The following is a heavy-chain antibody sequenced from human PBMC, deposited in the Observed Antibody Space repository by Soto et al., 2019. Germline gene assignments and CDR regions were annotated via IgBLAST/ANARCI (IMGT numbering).Heavy chain of an antibody. D-gene: IGHD2-15*01. CDR2: IFWNDAK. V-gene: IGHV2-5*01. J-gene: IGHJ4*02. CDR1: GFSFSTTGAG. CDR3: AYRRGGSSSGGNFDY. Sequence: QIALKESGPPLVKPSQTLTLTCTFSGFSFSTTGAGVGWIRQPPGKALEWLALIFWNDAKRYSPSLRSRLTIIKDTSKNQVVLTMTTVDPVDTATYYCAYRRGGSSSGGNFDYWGQGTPVTVYS.